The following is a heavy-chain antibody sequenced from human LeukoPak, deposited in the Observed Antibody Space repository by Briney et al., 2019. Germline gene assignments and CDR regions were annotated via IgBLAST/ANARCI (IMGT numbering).Heavy chain of an antibody. CDR2: INHSGST. CDR3: ARSSRSCSGSSCFPLDY. J-gene: IGHJ4*02. CDR1: GGSFSDYH. V-gene: IGHV4-34*01. Sequence: PSETLSLTCAVYGGSFSDYHWSWPRQPPGKGLEWIGEINHSGSTTYNPSLKSRVTISIDTSKNQFSLKLSSVTAADTAVYYCARSSRSCSGSSCFPLDYWGQGTLVTVSS. D-gene: IGHD2-15*01.